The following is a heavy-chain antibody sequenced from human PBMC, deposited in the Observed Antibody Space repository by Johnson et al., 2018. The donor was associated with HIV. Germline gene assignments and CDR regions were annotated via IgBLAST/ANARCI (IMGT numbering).Heavy chain of an antibody. CDR1: GFTFNPYG. V-gene: IGHV3-30*19. J-gene: IGHJ3*02. D-gene: IGHD2-21*01. CDR2: ISYDGSNK. Sequence: QVQLVESGGGVVQPGRSLRLSCAASGFTFNPYGIHWVRRAPGKGLEWVALISYDGSNKYYAESVKGRFTISRDNSKNTLYLQMNSLRAEDTAVYYCARERRAGVKGAFDIWGQGTMVTVSS. CDR3: ARERRAGVKGAFDI.